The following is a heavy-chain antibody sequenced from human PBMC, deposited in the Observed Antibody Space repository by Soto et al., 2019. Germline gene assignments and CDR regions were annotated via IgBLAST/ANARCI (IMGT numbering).Heavy chain of an antibody. V-gene: IGHV3-23*01. D-gene: IGHD6-19*01. J-gene: IGHJ4*02. Sequence: EVQLLESGGGLVQPGGSLRLSCAASGFTFSSYAMSWVRQAPGKGLEWVSAISGSGGSTYYADSVKGRFTISRDNSKNTLYLQMNSLRAEDTAVYYCATGGGYSSGWQYYFDYWGQGTLVTVSS. CDR3: ATGGGYSSGWQYYFDY. CDR1: GFTFSSYA. CDR2: ISGSGGST.